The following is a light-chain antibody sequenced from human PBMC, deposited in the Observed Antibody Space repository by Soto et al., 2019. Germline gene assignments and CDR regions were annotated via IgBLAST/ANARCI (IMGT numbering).Light chain of an antibody. J-gene: IGLJ3*02. CDR3: ASRDDSLNGWV. CDR1: SSNIGINT. CDR2: SNN. Sequence: QLVLTQSPSASGTPGQRVTISCSGSSSNIGINTVSWFLQLSGTAPKLLIYSNNQRPSGVPDRFSGSKSGTSASLAISGLQSEDEGDYYCASRDDSLNGWVFGGGTKLTVL. V-gene: IGLV1-44*01.